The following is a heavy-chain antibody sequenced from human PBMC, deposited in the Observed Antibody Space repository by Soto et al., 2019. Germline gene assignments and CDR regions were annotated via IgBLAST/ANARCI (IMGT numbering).Heavy chain of an antibody. D-gene: IGHD6-6*01. Sequence: PGESLKISCKGSGYSFTSYWIGWVRQMPGKGLEWMGIIYPGDSDTRYSPSFQGQVTISADKSISTAYLQWSSLKASDTAMYYCARQGYSSSSTYPRPPYYYYYMDVWGKGTTVTVSS. V-gene: IGHV5-51*01. CDR2: IYPGDSDT. J-gene: IGHJ6*03. CDR1: GYSFTSYW. CDR3: ARQGYSSSSTYPRPPYYYYYMDV.